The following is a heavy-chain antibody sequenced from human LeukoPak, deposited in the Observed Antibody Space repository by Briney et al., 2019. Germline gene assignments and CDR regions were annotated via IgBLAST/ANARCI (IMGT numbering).Heavy chain of an antibody. V-gene: IGHV3-48*03. CDR3: ARDPGYSTSYYTGD. Sequence: GGSLRLSCAASGFTFSSSEMNWVRQAPGKGLEWGSYISSGGSPIYYADSVKGRFTISRDNAKNSLYLPMNSLRAEDTAVYYCARDPGYSTSYYTGDWGQGTLVTVSS. J-gene: IGHJ4*02. D-gene: IGHD6-13*01. CDR1: GFTFSSSE. CDR2: ISSGGSPI.